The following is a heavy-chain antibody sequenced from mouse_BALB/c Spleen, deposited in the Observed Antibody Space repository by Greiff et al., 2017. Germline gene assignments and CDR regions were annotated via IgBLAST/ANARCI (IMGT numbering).Heavy chain of an antibody. J-gene: IGHJ1*01. CDR1: GYSFTSYW. Sequence: QVQLQQSGPQLVRPGASVKISCKASGYSFTSYWMHWVKQRPGQGLEWIGMIDPSDSETRLNQKFKDKATLTVDKSSSTAYMQLSSPTSEDSAVYYCARRYYGYWYFDVWGAGTTVTVSS. V-gene: IGHV1S127*01. CDR2: IDPSDSET. CDR3: ARRYYGYWYFDV. D-gene: IGHD1-1*01.